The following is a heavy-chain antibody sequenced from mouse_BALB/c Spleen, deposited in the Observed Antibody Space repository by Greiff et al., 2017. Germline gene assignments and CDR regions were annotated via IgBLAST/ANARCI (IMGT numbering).Heavy chain of an antibody. D-gene: IGHD2-3*01. CDR2: IWGDGST. J-gene: IGHJ4*01. V-gene: IGHV2-6-7*01. Sequence: VQLQQSGPGLVAPSQSLSITCTVSGFSLTGYGVNWVRQPPGKGLEWLGMIWGDGSTDYNSALKSRLSISKDNSKSQVFLKMNSLQTDDTARYYCARVGYYGYYAMDYWGQGTSVTVSS. CDR1: GFSLTGYG. CDR3: ARVGYYGYYAMDY.